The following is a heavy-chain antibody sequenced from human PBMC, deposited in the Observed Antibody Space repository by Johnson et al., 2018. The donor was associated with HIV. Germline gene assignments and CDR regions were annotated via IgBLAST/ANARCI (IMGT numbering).Heavy chain of an antibody. Sequence: EVQLVESGGGVVQPGRSLRLSCAASGFTFSSYAMHWVRQAPGKGLEYVSAISSNGGRTYYANSVTGRFTISRDNSKNTLYLQMGSLRAEDMAVYYCARVGYQLHDAFDLWGQGTMVTVSS. V-gene: IGHV3-64*01. D-gene: IGHD2-2*01. CDR2: ISSNGGRT. CDR1: GFTFSSYA. CDR3: ARVGYQLHDAFDL. J-gene: IGHJ3*01.